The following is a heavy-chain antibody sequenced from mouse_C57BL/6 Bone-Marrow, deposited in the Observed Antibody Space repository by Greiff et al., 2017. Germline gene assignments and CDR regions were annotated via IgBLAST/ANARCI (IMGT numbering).Heavy chain of an antibody. CDR1: GFTFSDYG. V-gene: IGHV5-17*01. CDR2: ISSGSSTI. J-gene: IGHJ4*01. Sequence: EVKLVESGGGLVKPGGSLKLSCAASGFTFSDYGMHWVRQAPEKGLEWVAYISSGSSTIYYADTVKGRFTISRDNAKNTLFLQMTSLRSEDTAMYYCARSRNYEKGAMDYWGQGTSVTVSS. CDR3: ARSRNYEKGAMDY. D-gene: IGHD2-1*01.